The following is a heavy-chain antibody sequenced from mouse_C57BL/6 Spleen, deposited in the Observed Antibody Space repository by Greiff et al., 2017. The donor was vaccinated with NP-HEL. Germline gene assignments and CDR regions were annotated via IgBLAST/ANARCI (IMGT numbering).Heavy chain of an antibody. CDR1: GYTFTSYW. CDR3: ARSYGYDGGYWYFDV. CDR2: IDPSSGGT. V-gene: IGHV1-72*01. D-gene: IGHD2-2*01. Sequence: QVQLQQPGAELVKPGASVKLSCKASGYTFTSYWMHWVKQRPGRGLEWIGRIDPSSGGTKYNEKFKSKATLTVDKPSSTAYMQLSSLTSEDSAVYYCARSYGYDGGYWYFDVWGTGTTVTVSS. J-gene: IGHJ1*03.